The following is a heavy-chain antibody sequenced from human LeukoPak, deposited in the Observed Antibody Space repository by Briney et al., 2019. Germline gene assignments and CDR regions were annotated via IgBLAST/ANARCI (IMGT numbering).Heavy chain of an antibody. Sequence: GGSLRLSCAASGFTFSSYAMHWVRQAPGKGLEWVAVISYDGSSKYYADSVKGRFTISRDNSKNTLYLQMNSLRAEDTAVYYCARDIVVAKYYYYGMDVWGQGTTVTVSS. CDR1: GFTFSSYA. D-gene: IGHD2-2*01. CDR3: ARDIVVAKYYYYGMDV. CDR2: ISYDGSSK. J-gene: IGHJ6*02. V-gene: IGHV3-30-3*01.